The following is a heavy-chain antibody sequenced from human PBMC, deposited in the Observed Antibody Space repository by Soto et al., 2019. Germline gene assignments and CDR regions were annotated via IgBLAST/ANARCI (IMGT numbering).Heavy chain of an antibody. CDR1: GFTFSTYA. CDR2: ISYDGSKR. CDR3: ATTHYDILTGYQGYFDY. Sequence: QVHLVESGGGVVQPGRSLRLSCAASGFTFSTYAMHWVRQAPGKGLEWVTVISYDGSKRYYADSVKGRFTISRDNSKNTVYLQVNSLRAEDTAMYYCATTHYDILTGYQGYFDYWGQGTLVTVSS. D-gene: IGHD3-9*01. V-gene: IGHV3-30-3*01. J-gene: IGHJ4*02.